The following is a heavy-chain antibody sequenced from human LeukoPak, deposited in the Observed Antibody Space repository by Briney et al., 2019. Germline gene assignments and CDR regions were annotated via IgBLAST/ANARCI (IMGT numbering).Heavy chain of an antibody. Sequence: PGGSLRLSCAASGFTFSSYGMHWVRQAPGKGLEWVAFIRYDGSNKYYADSVKGRFTISRDNSKNTLYLQMNSLRAEDTAVYYCARTMVRGVPGGYWGQGTLVTVSS. D-gene: IGHD3-10*01. V-gene: IGHV3-30*02. CDR3: ARTMVRGVPGGY. J-gene: IGHJ4*02. CDR2: IRYDGSNK. CDR1: GFTFSSYG.